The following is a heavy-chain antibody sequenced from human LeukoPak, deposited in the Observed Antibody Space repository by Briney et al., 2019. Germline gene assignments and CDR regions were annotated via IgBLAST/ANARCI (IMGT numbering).Heavy chain of an antibody. J-gene: IGHJ4*02. CDR1: GFTFSSYG. CDR2: ISYDGSNK. V-gene: IGHV3-30*03. Sequence: GRSLRLSCAASGFTFSSYGMHWVRQAPGKGLEWVAVISYDGSNKYYADSVKGRFTISRDNSKNTLYLQMNSLRAEDTAVYYCARDASGNDYWGQGTLVTVSS. CDR3: ARDASGNDY.